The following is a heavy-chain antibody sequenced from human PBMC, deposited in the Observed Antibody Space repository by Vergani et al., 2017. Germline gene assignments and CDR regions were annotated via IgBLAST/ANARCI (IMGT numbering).Heavy chain of an antibody. D-gene: IGHD1-7*01. CDR1: GFTFSSYE. V-gene: IGHV3-48*03. CDR3: AKVAFSRLELLGHFDY. J-gene: IGHJ4*02. Sequence: EVQLVESGGGLVQPGGSLRLSCAASGFTFSSYEMNWVRQAPGKGLEWVSYISSSGSTIYYADSVKGRFTISRDNAKNSLYLQMNSLRAEDTALYYCAKVAFSRLELLGHFDYWGQGTLVTVSS. CDR2: ISSSGSTI.